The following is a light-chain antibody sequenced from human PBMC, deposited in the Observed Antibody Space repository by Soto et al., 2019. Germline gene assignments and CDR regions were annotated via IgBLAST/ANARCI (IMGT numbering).Light chain of an antibody. J-gene: IGKJ5*01. Sequence: EIVLTQSPGTLSLSPGDRATLSCRASHSVSSSYLAWYQQKPGQAPRLLIYGASSRATGIPDRFSGSGSGTDFTLTISRLEPEDFAVYYCQQCGSSPITFGQGTRLEI. CDR1: HSVSSSY. CDR2: GAS. V-gene: IGKV3-20*01. CDR3: QQCGSSPIT.